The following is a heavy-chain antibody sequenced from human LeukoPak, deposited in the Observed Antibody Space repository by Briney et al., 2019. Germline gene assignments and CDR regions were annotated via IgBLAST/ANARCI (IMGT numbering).Heavy chain of an antibody. Sequence: PGGSLRLSCAASGFTFSSYNINWVRQAPGKGLEWVSSISSGSTYIYYADSVKGRFTISRDNAKNSLYLQMNSLRAEDTAVYYCAREGSDAFDIWGQGTMSPSLQ. V-gene: IGHV3-21*01. CDR2: ISSGSTYI. CDR1: GFTFSSYN. J-gene: IGHJ3*02. CDR3: AREGSDAFDI.